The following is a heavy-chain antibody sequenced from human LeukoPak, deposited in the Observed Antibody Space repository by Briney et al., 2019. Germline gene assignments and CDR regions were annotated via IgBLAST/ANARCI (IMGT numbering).Heavy chain of an antibody. CDR2: ISYDGSNK. CDR3: ARDSHSSSWYSYYYYYMDV. J-gene: IGHJ6*03. CDR1: GFTFSSYA. Sequence: PGGSLRLSCAASGFTFSSYAMHWVRQAPGKGLEWVAVISYDGSNKYYADSVKGRFTISRDNSKNTLYLQMDSLRAEDTAVYYCARDSHSSSWYSYYYYYMDVWGKGTTVTVSS. D-gene: IGHD6-13*01. V-gene: IGHV3-30*04.